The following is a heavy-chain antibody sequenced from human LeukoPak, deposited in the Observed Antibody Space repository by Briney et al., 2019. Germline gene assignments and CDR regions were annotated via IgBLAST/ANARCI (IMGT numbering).Heavy chain of an antibody. J-gene: IGHJ6*03. CDR3: ARSYDILTGYWNSDYYMDV. V-gene: IGHV4-39*07. CDR2: IYYSGST. D-gene: IGHD3-9*01. CDR1: GGSISSSSYY. Sequence: SETLSLTCTVSGGSISSSSYYWGWIRQPPGKGLEWIGSIYYSGSTYYNPSLKSRVTISVDTSKNQFSLKLSSVTAADTAVYYCARSYDILTGYWNSDYYMDVWGKGTTVTISS.